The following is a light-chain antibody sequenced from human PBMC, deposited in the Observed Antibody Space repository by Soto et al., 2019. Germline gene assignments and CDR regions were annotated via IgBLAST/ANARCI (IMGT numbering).Light chain of an antibody. Sequence: DIQMTQSPSTLSASVGDRVTITCRASQTISSWLAWYQQKPGKAPKLLIYKASNLERGVPSRFSGSGSGTEFSLTISSLQADDFATYYCQQFNTYPRTFGQGTKVEIK. CDR2: KAS. CDR1: QTISSW. V-gene: IGKV1-5*03. CDR3: QQFNTYPRT. J-gene: IGKJ1*01.